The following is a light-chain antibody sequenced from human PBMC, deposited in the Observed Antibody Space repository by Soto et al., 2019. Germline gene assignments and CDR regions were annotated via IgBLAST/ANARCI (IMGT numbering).Light chain of an antibody. Sequence: QSVLTQPASVSGSPGQSITISCTGSSSDVGGYNYVSWYQQHPGKAPKLIIYEVSNRPSGVSNRFSGSKSGNTASLTISGLQAEDEADYYCSSYTTNSTPYVFGPGTKLTVL. CDR3: SSYTTNSTPYV. CDR1: SSDVGGYNY. V-gene: IGLV2-14*01. J-gene: IGLJ1*01. CDR2: EVS.